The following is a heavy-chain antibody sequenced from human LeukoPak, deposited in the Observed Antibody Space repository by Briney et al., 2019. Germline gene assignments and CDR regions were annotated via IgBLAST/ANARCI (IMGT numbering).Heavy chain of an antibody. CDR2: IYSDGSF. V-gene: IGHV4-4*07. J-gene: IGHJ4*02. D-gene: IGHD6-13*01. CDR1: GGSISGHY. Sequence: PSETLSLTCTVSGGSISGHYWSWLRQPAGKGLEWIGHIYSDGSFNYSPSHKSRVTMSVDTSKSQFSLRLYSVTAADTAVFYCARGPAASGYFDFWDQGTLVTVSS. CDR3: ARGPAASGYFDF.